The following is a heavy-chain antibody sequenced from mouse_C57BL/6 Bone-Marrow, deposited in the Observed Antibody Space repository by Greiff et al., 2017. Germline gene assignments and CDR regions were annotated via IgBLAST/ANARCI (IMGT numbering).Heavy chain of an antibody. CDR2: IYPGSGNT. D-gene: IGHD1-1*01. CDR1: GYSFTSYY. CDR3: ARYYGSSYEFAY. J-gene: IGHJ3*01. V-gene: IGHV1-66*01. Sequence: QVQLQQSGPELVKPGASVKISCKASGYSFTSYYINWVKQRPGQGLEWIGWIYPGSGNTKYNEKFKGKATLTADTSSSTAYMQLSSLTSEDSAVYYCARYYGSSYEFAYWGQGTLVTFSA.